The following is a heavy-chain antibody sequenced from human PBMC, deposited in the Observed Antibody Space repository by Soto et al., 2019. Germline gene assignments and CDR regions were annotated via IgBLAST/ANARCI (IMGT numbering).Heavy chain of an antibody. CDR1: GFTFSTYA. Sequence: EVQLLESGGGLVQPGGSLRLSCAASGFTFSTYAMTWVRQAPGKGLEWVSAISGGGDDTYYADSVKGRFTISRDNSKNTLYLQMNSLRVEDSALYYCAKGDTTAAGTVDYWCQGTLVTVSS. D-gene: IGHD6-13*01. J-gene: IGHJ4*02. V-gene: IGHV3-23*01. CDR2: ISGGGDDT. CDR3: AKGDTTAAGTVDY.